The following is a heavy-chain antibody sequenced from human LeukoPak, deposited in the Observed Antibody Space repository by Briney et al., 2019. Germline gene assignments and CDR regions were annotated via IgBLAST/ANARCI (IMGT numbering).Heavy chain of an antibody. CDR1: GFTFSSYP. V-gene: IGHV3-23*01. D-gene: IGHD3-10*01. CDR3: AKDYMIWGVNNFEY. CDR2: ISGSGDNT. Sequence: GGSLRLSCAASGFTFSSYPMSWVRQAPGKGLEWVSSISGSGDNTYYADSVKGRFTISRDNSKNTLHLQFNRLRDEDTAVYYCAKDYMIWGVNNFEYWGQGTQVTVSS. J-gene: IGHJ4*02.